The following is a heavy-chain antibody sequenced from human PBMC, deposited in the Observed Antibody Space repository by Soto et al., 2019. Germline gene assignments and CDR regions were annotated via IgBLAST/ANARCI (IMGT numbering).Heavy chain of an antibody. CDR1: VGVISSINW. J-gene: IGHJ4*02. CDR3: VRDSGNGWKDY. CDR2: IDHSGST. D-gene: IGHD6-19*01. V-gene: IGHV4-4*02. Sequence: SETLSLTFAVSVGVISSINWWNWVRQPPGKGLEWIGEIDHSGSTNYNPSLKSRVTMSVDKPKNQFSLKLSSVTAADTAVYYCVRDSGNGWKDYWGQG.